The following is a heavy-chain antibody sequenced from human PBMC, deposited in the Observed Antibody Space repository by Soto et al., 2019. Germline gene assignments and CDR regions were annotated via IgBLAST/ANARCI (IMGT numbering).Heavy chain of an antibody. Sequence: TSETLSLTCTVSGGSVSSGTHYWSWIRQPPGKGLEWIGFIYYTGTATYNPSLKSRVTISVDTSKNQFSLRLSSVTVADTAVYYCARHRQYYDSWSGNWFDPWGQGTLVTVSS. D-gene: IGHD3-3*01. J-gene: IGHJ5*02. V-gene: IGHV4-61*01. CDR1: GGSVSSGTHY. CDR2: IYYTGTA. CDR3: ARHRQYYDSWSGNWFDP.